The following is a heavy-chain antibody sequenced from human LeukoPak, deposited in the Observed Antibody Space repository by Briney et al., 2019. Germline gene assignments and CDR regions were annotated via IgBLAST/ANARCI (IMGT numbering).Heavy chain of an antibody. D-gene: IGHD3-10*01. Sequence: ASVKVSCKASGYTFTSYGISWVRQAPGQGLEWMGWISAYNGNTNYAQKLQGRVTMTTDTSTSTAYMELRSLRSDDTAVYYCARVKTMVRGVIYFDYWGQGTLVTVSS. V-gene: IGHV1-18*01. CDR2: ISAYNGNT. CDR3: ARVKTMVRGVIYFDY. J-gene: IGHJ4*02. CDR1: GYTFTSYG.